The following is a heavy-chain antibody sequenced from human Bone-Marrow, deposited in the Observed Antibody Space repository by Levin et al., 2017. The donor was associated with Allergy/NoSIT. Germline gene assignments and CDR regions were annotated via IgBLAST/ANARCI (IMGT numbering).Heavy chain of an antibody. CDR3: ARDAPYGDYPWFFGVDV. CDR2: IYRGGST. J-gene: IGHJ6*02. D-gene: IGHD4-17*01. V-gene: IGHV3-66*01. Sequence: SCAASGFTVSSSYMNWVRQAPGKGLEWVSLIYRGGSTCYADSVKGRFTISRDNSKNILYLQMNSLRPQDTAVYYCARDAPYGDYPWFFGVDVWGQGTTVTVSS. CDR1: GFTVSSSY.